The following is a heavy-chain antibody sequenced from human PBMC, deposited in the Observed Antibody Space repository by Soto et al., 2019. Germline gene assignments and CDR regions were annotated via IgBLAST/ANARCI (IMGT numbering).Heavy chain of an antibody. D-gene: IGHD2-15*01. V-gene: IGHV4-59*01. Sequence: SETLSLTCTVSGGSISSYYWSWIRQPPGKGLEWIGYIYYSGSTNYNPSLKSRVTISVDTSKNQFSLKLSSVTAADTAVYYCATLPLYCSGGSCNSHFDYWGQGTLVTVSS. J-gene: IGHJ4*02. CDR2: IYYSGST. CDR1: GGSISSYY. CDR3: ATLPLYCSGGSCNSHFDY.